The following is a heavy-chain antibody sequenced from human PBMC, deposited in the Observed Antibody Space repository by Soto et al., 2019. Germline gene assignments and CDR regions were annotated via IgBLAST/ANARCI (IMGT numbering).Heavy chain of an antibody. CDR3: ARNILGGTTDY. D-gene: IGHD1-7*01. Sequence: ASVKVSCXASGYTFTNHAIHWVRQAPGQGLEWMGWINAGKGDTKYPQRFQGRVTITRVTSASTAYMELSSLRSEDTAVYYCARNILGGTTDYWGPGTLVTVSS. J-gene: IGHJ4*02. CDR1: GYTFTNHA. V-gene: IGHV1-3*01. CDR2: INAGKGDT.